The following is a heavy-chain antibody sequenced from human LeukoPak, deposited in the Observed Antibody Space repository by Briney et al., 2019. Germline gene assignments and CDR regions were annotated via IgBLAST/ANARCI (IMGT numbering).Heavy chain of an antibody. Sequence: GGSLRLSCAASGFTFSSYWMHWVRQAPGKGLVWVSRINTDGSSTSYADSVKGRFTISRDNAKNTLYLQMNSLRAEDTAVYYCARKKHYYDSREYFDYWGQGTLVTVSS. D-gene: IGHD3-22*01. CDR2: INTDGSST. CDR3: ARKKHYYDSREYFDY. V-gene: IGHV3-74*01. CDR1: GFTFSSYW. J-gene: IGHJ4*02.